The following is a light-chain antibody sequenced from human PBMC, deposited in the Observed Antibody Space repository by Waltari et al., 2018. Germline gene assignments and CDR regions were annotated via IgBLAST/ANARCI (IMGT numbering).Light chain of an antibody. CDR3: QQYGTSSLS. J-gene: IGKJ4*01. V-gene: IGKV3-20*01. Sequence: EIVLTQSPGTLSLSPGERATLSCRASQSLSNNYLAWYQQKPGQAPRLLHYHASSRTTGIPDRFGGSGSGTDFTLSISRVEPEDFAVYYCQQYGTSSLSFGGGTKVEIK. CDR1: QSLSNNY. CDR2: HAS.